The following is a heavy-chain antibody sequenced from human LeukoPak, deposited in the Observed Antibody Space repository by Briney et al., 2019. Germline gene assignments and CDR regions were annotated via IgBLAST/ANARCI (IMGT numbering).Heavy chain of an antibody. CDR2: IYTSGST. J-gene: IGHJ4*02. CDR3: ARDSPPAYCSGGSCYFDS. CDR1: GGSISSYY. V-gene: IGHV4-4*07. Sequence: SETLSLTCTVSGGSISSYYWSWIRQPAGKGLEWIGRIYTSGSTDYNPSLKSRVTISKDTSKNEFSLKLSSVTAADTAVYYCARDSPPAYCSGGSCYFDSWGQGALVTVSS. D-gene: IGHD2-15*01.